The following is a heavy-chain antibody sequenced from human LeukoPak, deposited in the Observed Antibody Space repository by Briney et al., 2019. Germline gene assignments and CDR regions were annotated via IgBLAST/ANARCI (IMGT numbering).Heavy chain of an antibody. J-gene: IGHJ4*02. CDR3: AREAYCGGDCYSGFDY. CDR1: GGSISSYH. CDR2: IYYSGST. D-gene: IGHD2-21*02. Sequence: SETLSLTCTVSGGSISSYHWSWIRQPPGKGLEWIGYIYYSGSTNYNPSLKSRVTISVDTSKNQFSLKLSSVTAADTAVYYCAREAYCGGDCYSGFDYWGQGTLVNVSS. V-gene: IGHV4-59*01.